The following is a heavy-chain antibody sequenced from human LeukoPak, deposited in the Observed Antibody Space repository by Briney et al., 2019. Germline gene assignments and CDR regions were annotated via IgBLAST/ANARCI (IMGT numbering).Heavy chain of an antibody. J-gene: IGHJ4*02. D-gene: IGHD3-16*01. CDR3: ARKEWGGDFDY. V-gene: IGHV4-61*05. CDR1: GGSISSSSYY. Sequence: SETLSLTCTVSGGSISSSSYYWGWIRQPPGKGLEWIGYIYYSGSTNYNPSLKSRVTISVDTSKNQFSLKLSSVTAADTAVYYCARKEWGGDFDYWGQGTLVTVSS. CDR2: IYYSGST.